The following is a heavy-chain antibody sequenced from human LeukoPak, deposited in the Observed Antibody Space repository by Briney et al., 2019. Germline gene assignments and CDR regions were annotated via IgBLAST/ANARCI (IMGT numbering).Heavy chain of an antibody. Sequence: PSETLSLTCTVSGGSISSGGYYWSWIRQHPGKGLEWIGYIYYSGSTYYNPSLKSRVTISVDTSKNQFSLKLSSVTAADTAVYYCARDLSYGDYPNWFDPWGQGTLVTVSS. D-gene: IGHD4-17*01. CDR3: ARDLSYGDYPNWFDP. CDR2: IYYSGST. J-gene: IGHJ5*02. CDR1: GGSISSGGYY. V-gene: IGHV4-31*03.